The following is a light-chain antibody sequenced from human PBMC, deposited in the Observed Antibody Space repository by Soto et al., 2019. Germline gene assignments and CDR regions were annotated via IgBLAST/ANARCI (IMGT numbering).Light chain of an antibody. CDR2: AAS. CDR1: QSVSTN. CDR3: QQYSNWRT. V-gene: IGKV3-15*01. Sequence: EIVMTQSPATLSVSPGERATLSCRASQSVSTNLAWYQRKPGQAPRLLIYAASTRATGIPARFSGSGSGTEFTLTISSLQSEDFAVYYCQQYSNWRTFGQGTKLEIK. J-gene: IGKJ2*01.